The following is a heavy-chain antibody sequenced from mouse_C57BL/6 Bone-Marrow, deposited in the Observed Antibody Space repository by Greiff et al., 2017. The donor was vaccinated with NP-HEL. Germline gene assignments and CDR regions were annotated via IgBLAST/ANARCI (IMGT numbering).Heavy chain of an antibody. CDR3: ARRGTEVGQGYAMDY. Sequence: EVKVVESGPELVKPGASVKIPCKASGYTFTDYNMDWVKQSHGKSLEWIGDINPNNGGTIYNQKFKGKATLTVDKSSSTAYMELRSLTSEDTAVYYCARRGTEVGQGYAMDYWGQGTSVTVSS. CDR2: INPNNGGT. V-gene: IGHV1-18*01. J-gene: IGHJ4*01. D-gene: IGHD1-3*01. CDR1: GYTFTDYN.